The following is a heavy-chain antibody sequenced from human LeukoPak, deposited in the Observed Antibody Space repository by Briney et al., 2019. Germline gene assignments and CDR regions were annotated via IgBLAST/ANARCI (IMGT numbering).Heavy chain of an antibody. D-gene: IGHD3-3*01. CDR1: GFTFSSYA. V-gene: IGHV3-23*01. J-gene: IGHJ6*03. Sequence: GGSLRLSCAASGFTFSSYAMSWVRQAPGKGLEWVSAISGSGGSTYYADSVKGRFTISRDNSKNTLYLQMNSLRAEDTAVYYCAKGSGYYNYYYYYMDVWGKGTTVTVSS. CDR3: AKGSGYYNYYYYYMDV. CDR2: ISGSGGST.